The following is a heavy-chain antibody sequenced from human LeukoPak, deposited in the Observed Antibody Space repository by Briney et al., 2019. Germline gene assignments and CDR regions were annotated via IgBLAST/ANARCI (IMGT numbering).Heavy chain of an antibody. V-gene: IGHV1-2*02. CDR3: AREYSSSWSYYFDY. J-gene: IGHJ4*02. CDR1: GDTFTGYY. Sequence: GASVKVSCKASGDTFTGYYMHWVRQAPGQGLEWMGWINPIRGVTHYAQKFQGRVTMTRDTSISTAYMELSRLRSDDTAVYYCAREYSSSWSYYFDYWGQGTLVTVSS. D-gene: IGHD6-13*01. CDR2: INPIRGVT.